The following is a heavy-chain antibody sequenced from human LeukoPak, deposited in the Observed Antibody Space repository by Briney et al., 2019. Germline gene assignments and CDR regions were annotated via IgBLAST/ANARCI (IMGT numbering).Heavy chain of an antibody. CDR1: GFTVNSNY. CDR3: ARHSQWSFDY. Sequence: GGSLRLSCAASGFTVNSNYMSWVRQAPGKGLEWVSVIYSGGSTYYADSVKGRFTISRDNSKNTLYLQMNSLRAEDTAVYYCARHSQWSFDYWGQGTLVTVSS. CDR2: IYSGGST. J-gene: IGHJ4*02. V-gene: IGHV3-53*01. D-gene: IGHD2-15*01.